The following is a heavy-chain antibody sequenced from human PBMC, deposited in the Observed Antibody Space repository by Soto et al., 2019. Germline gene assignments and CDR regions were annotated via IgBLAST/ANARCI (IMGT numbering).Heavy chain of an antibody. CDR1: GVTFSSYT. D-gene: IGHD3-10*01. CDR2: IIPILGIA. V-gene: IGHV1-69*02. CDR3: AREEYYYGSGAFFDY. J-gene: IGHJ4*02. Sequence: QVQLVQSGAEVKKPGSSVKVSCKASGVTFSSYTISWVRQAPGQGLEWMGRIIPILGIANYAQKFQGRVTITADKSTSTAYMEMSSLRSEDTAVYYCAREEYYYGSGAFFDYGGQGTLVTVSS.